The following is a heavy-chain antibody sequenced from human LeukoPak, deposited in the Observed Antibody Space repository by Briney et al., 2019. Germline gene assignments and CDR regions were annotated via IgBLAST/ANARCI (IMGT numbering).Heavy chain of an antibody. D-gene: IGHD2-21*02. CDR1: GYSFTSYW. J-gene: IGHJ4*02. CDR3: ARSVAYCGGDCYPGFDY. Sequence: GESLKISCKGSGYSFTSYWIGWVRQMPGKGLEWMGIIYPGDSDTRYSPSFQGQVTISADKSISTAYLQWSSLKASDTAMYYCARSVAYCGGDCYPGFDYWGQGTLVTVSS. CDR2: IYPGDSDT. V-gene: IGHV5-51*01.